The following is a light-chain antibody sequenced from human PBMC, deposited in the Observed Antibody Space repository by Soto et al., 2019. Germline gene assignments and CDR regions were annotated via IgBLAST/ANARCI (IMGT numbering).Light chain of an antibody. CDR2: GAS. CDR3: QRFNNWPPT. J-gene: IGKJ1*01. V-gene: IGKV3-15*01. Sequence: EIVLTQSPGTLSLSPGERATLSCRASQSVSNNYLAWYQQKPGQGPRLLIYGASTRASGIPARFRGSGSGTEFTLTISSLQSEDFAVYSCQRFNNWPPTFGQGTKVDIK. CDR1: QSVSNN.